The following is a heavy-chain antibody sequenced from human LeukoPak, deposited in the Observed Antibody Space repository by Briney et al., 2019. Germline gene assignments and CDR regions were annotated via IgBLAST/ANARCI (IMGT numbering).Heavy chain of an antibody. V-gene: IGHV4-59*01. J-gene: IGHJ4*02. CDR3: ARDRGGYCSGGSCYGLSY. Sequence: KSSETLSLTCTVSGGSISNSYWSWIRQPPGKGLEWIGFFHDSESTNYNPSLKSRVSISLDTSKNQVSLWLSSVTAADTAVYYCARDRGGYCSGGSCYGLSYWGQGTLVTVSS. D-gene: IGHD2-15*01. CDR2: FHDSEST. CDR1: GGSISNSY.